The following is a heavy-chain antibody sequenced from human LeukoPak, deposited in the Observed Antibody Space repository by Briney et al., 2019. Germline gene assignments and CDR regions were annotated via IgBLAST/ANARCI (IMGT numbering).Heavy chain of an antibody. Sequence: GGSLKLPCAASGVTFNGSAIHWVRQASGKGLEWVGRIISKADSYATAYAASARGRFIISRDDSKNTAYLQRSSLKTEDTAVYYCTSFITENDYWGQGTLVTVSS. CDR3: TSFITENDY. D-gene: IGHD3-10*01. CDR1: GVTFNGSA. V-gene: IGHV3-73*01. CDR2: IISKADSYAT. J-gene: IGHJ4*02.